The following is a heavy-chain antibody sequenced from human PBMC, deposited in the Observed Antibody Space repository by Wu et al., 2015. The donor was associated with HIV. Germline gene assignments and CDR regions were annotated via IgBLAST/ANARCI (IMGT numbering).Heavy chain of an antibody. CDR2: IIPIFGTA. J-gene: IGHJ3*02. CDR3: AGPYSEDAFDI. Sequence: QVQLVQSGAEVKKPGSSMKVSCKASGGTFSSYAISWVRQAPGQGLEWMGGIIPIFGTANYAQKFQGRVTITADEFTSTVYMELSSLRSEDTAVYYCAGPYSEDAFDIWGQGTMVTVSS. V-gene: IGHV1-69*01. CDR1: GGTFSSYA. D-gene: IGHD5-12*01.